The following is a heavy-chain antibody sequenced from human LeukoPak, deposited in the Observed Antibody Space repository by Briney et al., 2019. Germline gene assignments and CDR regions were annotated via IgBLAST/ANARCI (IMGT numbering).Heavy chain of an antibody. CDR1: GFTFSNYW. CDR2: INRDGSER. V-gene: IGHV3-7*03. J-gene: IGHJ6*02. CDR3: ARRNAMDV. Sequence: GGSLRLSCAASGFTFSNYWMTWVRQAPGKGLEWVANINRDGSERYYVDSVKGRLTISRDDAKSSLYLQMNSLRAEDTAVYYCARRNAMDVWGQGTTVIVFS.